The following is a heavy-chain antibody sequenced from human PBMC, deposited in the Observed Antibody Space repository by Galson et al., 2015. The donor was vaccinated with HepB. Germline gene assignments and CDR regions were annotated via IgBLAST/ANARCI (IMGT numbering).Heavy chain of an antibody. CDR3: ATRLSVTAFDY. Sequence: SVKVSCKASGGTFSSYAISWVRQAPGQGLEWMGIINPSGGSTSYAQKFQGRVTMTRDTSTSTVYMELSSLRSEDTAVYYCATRLSVTAFDYWGQGTLVTVSS. D-gene: IGHD2-21*02. V-gene: IGHV1-46*03. CDR2: INPSGGST. J-gene: IGHJ4*02. CDR1: GGTFSSYA.